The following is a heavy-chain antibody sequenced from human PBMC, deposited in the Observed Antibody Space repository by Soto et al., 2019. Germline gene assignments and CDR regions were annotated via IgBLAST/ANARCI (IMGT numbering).Heavy chain of an antibody. D-gene: IGHD4-17*01. J-gene: IGHJ3*01. V-gene: IGHV3-21*06. CDR1: GFNFINFN. CDR2: VSGSSSYI. Sequence: GGSLTLSCEGSGFNFINFNMIWVRQAPGKGLEWVSSVSGSSSYIYYADSVKGRFTVSRDNANNLVFLQMNGLRPEGTAMYYCARDLRGHYGPWGQGTMVTVSS. CDR3: ARDLRGHYGP.